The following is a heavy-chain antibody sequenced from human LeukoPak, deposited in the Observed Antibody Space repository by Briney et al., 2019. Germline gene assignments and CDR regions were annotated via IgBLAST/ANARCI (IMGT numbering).Heavy chain of an antibody. CDR3: ARDRDSSGWFDPFDY. D-gene: IGHD6-19*01. J-gene: IGHJ4*02. CDR2: ISYDGSNK. V-gene: IGHV3-30*04. Sequence: PGRSLRLSCAASGFTFSSYAMHWVRQAPGKGLEWVAVISYDGSNKYYADSVKGRFTISRDNSKNTLYLQMNSLRAEDTAVYYCARDRDSSGWFDPFDYWGQGTLVTVSS. CDR1: GFTFSSYA.